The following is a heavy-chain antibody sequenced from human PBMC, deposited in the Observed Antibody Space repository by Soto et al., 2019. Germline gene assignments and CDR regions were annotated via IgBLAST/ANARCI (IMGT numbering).Heavy chain of an antibody. CDR3: AKESRRYCSGGSCYYFDY. Sequence: QVQLVESGGGVVQPGRSLRLSCAASGFTFSSYGMHWVRQAPGKGLEWVAVISYDGSNKYYADSVKGRFTISRDNSKNTLDLQMNSLRAEDTAVYYCAKESRRYCSGGSCYYFDYWGQGTLVTVSS. CDR2: ISYDGSNK. CDR1: GFTFSSYG. J-gene: IGHJ4*02. V-gene: IGHV3-30*18. D-gene: IGHD2-15*01.